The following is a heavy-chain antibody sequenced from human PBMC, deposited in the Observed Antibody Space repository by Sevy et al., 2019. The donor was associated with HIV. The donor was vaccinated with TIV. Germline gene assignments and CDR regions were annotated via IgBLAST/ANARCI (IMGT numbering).Heavy chain of an antibody. J-gene: IGHJ6*02. D-gene: IGHD6-13*01. CDR1: GFTVSSNY. Sequence: GGSLRLSCAASGFTVSSNYMSWVRQAPGKGLEWVSVIYSGGSTYYADSGKGRFTISRDNSKNTLYLQMNSLRAEDTAVYYCARDGGIAAAGYYYYYGMDVWGQGTTVTVSS. CDR2: IYSGGST. CDR3: ARDGGIAAAGYYYYYGMDV. V-gene: IGHV3-53*01.